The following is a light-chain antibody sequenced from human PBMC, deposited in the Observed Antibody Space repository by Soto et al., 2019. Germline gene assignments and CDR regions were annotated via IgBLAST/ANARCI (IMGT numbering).Light chain of an antibody. CDR1: NIGSKS. V-gene: IGLV3-21*02. CDR3: QVLDSWSDHYV. J-gene: IGLJ1*01. CDR2: DDS. Sequence: SYELTQPPSVSVAPGQTARITCGGNNIGSKSVHWYQQKPGQAPVLVVYDDSDRPSGIPERFSGSNSGNTATLTISRVEARDEADYYCQVLDSWSDHYVFRTGTKVTVL.